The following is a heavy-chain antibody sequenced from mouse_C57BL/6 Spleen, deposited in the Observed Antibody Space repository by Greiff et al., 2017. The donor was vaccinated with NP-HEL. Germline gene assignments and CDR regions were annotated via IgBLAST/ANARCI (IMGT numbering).Heavy chain of an antibody. D-gene: IGHD1-1*01. CDR2: IYPGSGST. V-gene: IGHV1-55*01. Sequence: QVQLKQPGAELVKPGASVKMSCKASGYTFTSYWITWVKQRPGQGLEWIGDIYPGSGSTNYNEKFKSKATLTVDTSSSTAYMQLSSLTSEDSAVYYCARSNYYYGSSYWYFDVWGTGTTVTVSS. CDR1: GYTFTSYW. J-gene: IGHJ1*03. CDR3: ARSNYYYGSSYWYFDV.